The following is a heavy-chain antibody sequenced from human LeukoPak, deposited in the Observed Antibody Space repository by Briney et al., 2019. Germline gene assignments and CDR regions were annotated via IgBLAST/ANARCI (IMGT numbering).Heavy chain of an antibody. V-gene: IGHV3-7*01. D-gene: IGHD2-2*01. J-gene: IGHJ6*03. CDR2: INQGGSEK. Sequence: GGSLRLSCAASGFTFSHYCMIWIRQAPGKGLEWVANINQGGSEKYYVDSLKGRFTISRDNAKSSVSLQMNSLTAEDTAVYYCVREWSPTRCIPQCTSHYYMDVWGKGTTVTVSS. CDR3: VREWSPTRCIPQCTSHYYMDV. CDR1: GFTFSHYC.